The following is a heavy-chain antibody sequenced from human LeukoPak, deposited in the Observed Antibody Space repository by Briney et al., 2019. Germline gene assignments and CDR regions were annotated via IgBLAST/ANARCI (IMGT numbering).Heavy chain of an antibody. V-gene: IGHV1-69*04. CDR3: AREDCSSTSCYFPPYYMDV. J-gene: IGHJ6*03. CDR1: GGTFSSYA. Sequence: ASVKVSCKASGGTFSSYAISWVRQAPGQGLEWMGRIIPILGIANYAQKFQGRVTITADESTSTAYMELSSLRSEDTAVYYCAREDCSSTSCYFPPYYMDVWGKGTTVTVSS. D-gene: IGHD2-2*01. CDR2: IIPILGIA.